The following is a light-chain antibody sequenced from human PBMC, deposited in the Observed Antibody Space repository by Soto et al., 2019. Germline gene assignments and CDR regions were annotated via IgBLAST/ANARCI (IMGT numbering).Light chain of an antibody. CDR2: GAS. Sequence: ILLTRSPCTLALSPGERATLSCRASQSVSSSYLAWYQQKPGQAPRLLIYGASSRATGIPERFSGSGSGTDFTLTISRLEPEDFEVYYCQQYGSSPRTFGQGTKVDIK. CDR3: QQYGSSPRT. J-gene: IGKJ1*01. V-gene: IGKV3-20*01. CDR1: QSVSSSY.